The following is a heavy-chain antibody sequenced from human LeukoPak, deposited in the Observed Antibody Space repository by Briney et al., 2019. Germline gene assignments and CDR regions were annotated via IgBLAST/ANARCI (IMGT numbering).Heavy chain of an antibody. V-gene: IGHV3-23*01. CDR3: ARDGYSGSYYRLYYFFMDV. Sequence: GGSLRLSCADSGFTFSSNAMSWARQAPGKGLEWVSAISGSGGSTYYADSVKGRFTISGDNSENTLYLQMNSLRGEDTAVYYCARDGYSGSYYRLYYFFMDVWGKGTTVTVSS. J-gene: IGHJ6*03. CDR2: ISGSGGST. CDR1: GFTFSSNA. D-gene: IGHD1-26*01.